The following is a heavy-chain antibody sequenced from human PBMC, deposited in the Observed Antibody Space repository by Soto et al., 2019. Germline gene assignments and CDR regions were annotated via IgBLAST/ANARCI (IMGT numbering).Heavy chain of an antibody. D-gene: IGHD5-12*01. V-gene: IGHV3-23*01. CDR2: ISGSGGST. J-gene: IGHJ4*02. Sequence: EVQLLESGGGLVQPGGSLRLSCAASGFTFSSYAMSWVRQAPGKGLEWVSAISGSGGSTYYADSVKGRFTISRDNSKNTRHLQMTSLRAEDTAVYYGAKGPMVATRAPFDYWGQGTLVTVAS. CDR1: GFTFSSYA. CDR3: AKGPMVATRAPFDY.